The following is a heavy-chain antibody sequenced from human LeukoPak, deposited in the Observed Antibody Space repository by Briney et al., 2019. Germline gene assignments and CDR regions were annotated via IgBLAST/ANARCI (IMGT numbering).Heavy chain of an antibody. D-gene: IGHD3-3*01. Sequence: ASVKVSCKASGGTFSSYAISWVRQAPGQGLEWMGGIIPIFGTANYAQKFQGRVTITADESTSTAYMELSSLRSDDTAVYYCAISFGGTKGGAYYFDYWGQGTLVTVSS. CDR1: GGTFSSYA. J-gene: IGHJ4*02. V-gene: IGHV1-69*01. CDR2: IIPIFGTA. CDR3: AISFGGTKGGAYYFDY.